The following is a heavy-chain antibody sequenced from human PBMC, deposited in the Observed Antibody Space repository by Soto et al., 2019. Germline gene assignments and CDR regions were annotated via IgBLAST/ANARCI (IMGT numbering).Heavy chain of an antibody. CDR2: VYYSGNT. D-gene: IGHD6-13*01. CDR1: GGSISSADYY. Sequence: QVQLQESGRGLVKPSQTLSLTCTVSGGSISSADYYWSWIRQHLGTGLEWIGYVYYSGNTYYNPSLKSRITISIDMSINSFSLKLSSVTAADTAAYYCARDFYSSRWLVNAFDIWDQGTMVTVSS. CDR3: ARDFYSSRWLVNAFDI. J-gene: IGHJ3*02. V-gene: IGHV4-31*03.